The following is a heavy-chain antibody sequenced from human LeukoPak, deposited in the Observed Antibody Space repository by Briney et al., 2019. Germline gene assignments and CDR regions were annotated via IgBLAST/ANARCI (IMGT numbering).Heavy chain of an antibody. J-gene: IGHJ5*02. CDR2: IYHSGST. CDR3: ARFWSGPGRGRITMVRGSPGWFDP. D-gene: IGHD3-10*01. V-gene: IGHV4-4*02. CDR1: GGSISSSNW. Sequence: TSETLSLTCAVSGGSISSSNWWSWVRQPPGKGLEWIGEIYHSGSTNYNPSLKSRVTISVDKSKNQFSLKLSSVTAADTAVYYCARFWSGPGRGRITMVRGSPGWFDPWGQGTLVTVSS.